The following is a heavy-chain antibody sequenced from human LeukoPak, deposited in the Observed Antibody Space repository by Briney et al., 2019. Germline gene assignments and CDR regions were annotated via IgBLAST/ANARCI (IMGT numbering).Heavy chain of an antibody. CDR3: ARLPGDDAFDI. J-gene: IGHJ3*02. CDR2: IYYSGTT. CDR1: GGSISTSNYY. V-gene: IGHV4-39*01. D-gene: IGHD7-27*01. Sequence: TSETLSLTCTVSGGSISTSNYYWGWVRQPPGKGLEWIGNIYYSGTTYYNPSLKSRATISVDTSRNQFSLKLSSVTAADTAVYYCARLPGDDAFDIWGQGTMVTVSS.